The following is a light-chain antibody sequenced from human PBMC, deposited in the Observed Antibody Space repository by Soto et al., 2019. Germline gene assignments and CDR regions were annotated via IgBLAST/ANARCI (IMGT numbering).Light chain of an antibody. Sequence: DIPMTQSPSSLSASVGDRVTMTCQASQDITTYLHWYQQKSGKAPQLLIHDASNLEAGVPSRFSGSGSGTHFSLTISSLQPEDFATYYCQQSDNLPFTFGGGTRVDIK. V-gene: IGKV1-33*01. CDR1: QDITTY. CDR2: DAS. CDR3: QQSDNLPFT. J-gene: IGKJ3*01.